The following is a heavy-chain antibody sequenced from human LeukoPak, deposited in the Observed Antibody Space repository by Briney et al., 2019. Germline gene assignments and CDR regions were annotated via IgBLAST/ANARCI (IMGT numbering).Heavy chain of an antibody. J-gene: IGHJ4*02. CDR2: ISGSGGST. CDR3: AKVGYYDSSGSVDY. CDR1: GFTFSSYA. Sequence: LPGGSLRLSCAASGFTFSSYAMSWVRQAPGKGLEWVSAISGSGGSTYYADSVKGRFTISRDNSKNTLYPQMNSLRAEDTAVYYCAKVGYYDSSGSVDYWGPGTLVTVSS. D-gene: IGHD3-22*01. V-gene: IGHV3-23*01.